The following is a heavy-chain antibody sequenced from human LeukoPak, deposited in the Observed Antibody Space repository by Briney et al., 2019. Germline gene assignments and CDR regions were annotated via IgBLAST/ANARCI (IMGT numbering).Heavy chain of an antibody. CDR3: ARYGYYDSSGYYGKVAFDF. D-gene: IGHD3-22*01. CDR1: GFTFSSYS. CDR2: ISSSTYI. V-gene: IGHV3-21*01. Sequence: GGSLRLSCAASGFTFSSYSLNWVRQAPGKGLEWVSSISSSTYIYYAASVKGRFTISRDNAKNSLYLQMNSLRAEDTAVYYCARYGYYDSSGYYGKVAFDFWGQGTMVTVSS. J-gene: IGHJ3*01.